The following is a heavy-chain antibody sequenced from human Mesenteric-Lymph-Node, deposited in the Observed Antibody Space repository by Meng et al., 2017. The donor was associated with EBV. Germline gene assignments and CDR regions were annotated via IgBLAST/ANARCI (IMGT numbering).Heavy chain of an antibody. CDR2: IFNSGST. D-gene: IGHD2/OR15-2a*01. CDR3: ARVSGPYYSPWFDP. CDR1: GDSVSSTRCS. J-gene: IGHJ5*02. Sequence: QGRLKGPGPGLVKPSETLSLTCTVSGDSVSSTRCSWSWIRQPPGRGLDWIVYIFNSGSTNYNPSLRSRATISVDTSRNQFSLTLNSVTAADTAVYYCARVSGPYYSPWFDPWGQGSLVTVSS. V-gene: IGHV4-61*01.